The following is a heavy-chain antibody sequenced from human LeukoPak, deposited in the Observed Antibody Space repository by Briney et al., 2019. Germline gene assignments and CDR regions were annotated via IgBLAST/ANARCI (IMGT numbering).Heavy chain of an antibody. CDR1: GFTLSGAW. CDR3: ARVSGPGLDEYFHL. J-gene: IGHJ1*01. D-gene: IGHD3-10*01. CDR2: INPDGTDT. Sequence: GGSLRLSCAASGFTLSGAWLHWVRQAPGKGLVWVSRINPDGTDTRYADSVKGRFTISRDDAKNTLYLHMNSLRAEDTAVYYCARVSGPGLDEYFHLWGQGTLVTVSS. V-gene: IGHV3-74*01.